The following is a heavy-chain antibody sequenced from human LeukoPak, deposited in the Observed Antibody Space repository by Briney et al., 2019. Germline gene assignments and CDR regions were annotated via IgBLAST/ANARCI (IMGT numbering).Heavy chain of an antibody. Sequence: ASVKVSCKASGYTFTGYFMHSVPQAPGPRLEWMGWINPNRGGTKYAQKFQRRVTMTSDTSRSTAYIVLSRLRSEDQALYYRARWVIISAKTNDYWGEG. CDR2: INPNRGGT. J-gene: IGHJ4*02. D-gene: IGHD3-3*01. CDR3: ARWVIISAKTNDY. V-gene: IGHV1-2*02. CDR1: GYTFTGYF.